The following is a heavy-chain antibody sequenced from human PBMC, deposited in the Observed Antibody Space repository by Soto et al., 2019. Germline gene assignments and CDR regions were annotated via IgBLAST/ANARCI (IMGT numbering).Heavy chain of an antibody. J-gene: IGHJ6*02. CDR1: GFTFSSYA. D-gene: IGHD6-13*01. V-gene: IGHV3-23*01. Sequence: GGSLRLSCAASGFTFSSYAMSWVRQAPGKGLEWVSAISGSGGSTYYADSVKGRFTISRDNSKNTLYLQMNSLRAEDTAVYYCAAEGIAAAGTKADYYYGMDVWGQGTTVTVSS. CDR3: AAEGIAAAGTKADYYYGMDV. CDR2: ISGSGGST.